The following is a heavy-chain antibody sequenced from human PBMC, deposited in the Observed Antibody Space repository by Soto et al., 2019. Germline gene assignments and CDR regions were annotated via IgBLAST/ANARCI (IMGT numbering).Heavy chain of an antibody. CDR1: GFTFSSYG. J-gene: IGHJ4*02. CDR2: IWYDGSNK. V-gene: IGHV3-33*01. CDR3: AREPRGGYVWGSYRPSEGTFDY. Sequence: GGSLRLSCAASGFTFSSYGMHWVRQAPGKGLEWVAVIWYDGSNKYYADSVKGRFTISRDNSKNTLYLQMNSLRAEDTAVYYCAREPRGGYVWGSYRPSEGTFDYWGQGTLVTVSS. D-gene: IGHD3-16*02.